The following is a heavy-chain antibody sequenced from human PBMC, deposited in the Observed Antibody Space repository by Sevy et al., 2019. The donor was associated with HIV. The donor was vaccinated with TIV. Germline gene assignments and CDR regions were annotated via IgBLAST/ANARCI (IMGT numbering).Heavy chain of an antibody. V-gene: IGHV3-49*03. D-gene: IGHD6-13*01. CDR2: IRSKAYGGTT. CDR1: GFTFGDYA. J-gene: IGHJ6*02. CDR3: TSRAGIAAATKYYYYYGMDV. Sequence: GGSLRLSCTASGFTFGDYAMSWFRQAPGKGLEWVGFIRSKAYGGTTEYAASVKGRFTIARVDSKSIAYLQMNSLKTEDTAVYYCTSRAGIAAATKYYYYYGMDVWGQGTTVTVSS.